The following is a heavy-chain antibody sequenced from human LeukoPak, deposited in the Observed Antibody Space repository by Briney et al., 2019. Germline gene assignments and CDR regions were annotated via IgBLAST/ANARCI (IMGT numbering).Heavy chain of an antibody. Sequence: GGSLRLSCAASGFTFDDYAMHWVRQAPGKGLEWVSGISWNSGSIGYADSVKGRFTISRDNAKNSLYLQMNSLRAEDTALYYCAKDNYGDYVFDYWGQGTLVTVSS. J-gene: IGHJ4*02. CDR3: AKDNYGDYVFDY. D-gene: IGHD4-17*01. CDR1: GFTFDDYA. CDR2: ISWNSGSI. V-gene: IGHV3-9*01.